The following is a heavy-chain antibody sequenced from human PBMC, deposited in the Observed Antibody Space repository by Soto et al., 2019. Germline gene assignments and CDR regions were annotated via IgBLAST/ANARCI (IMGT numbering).Heavy chain of an antibody. D-gene: IGHD1-1*01. J-gene: IGHJ4*02. V-gene: IGHV4-39*07. CDR1: GGSISSSSYY. CDR3: ARAAIHAHQLEGQPPTSQTLDY. CDR2: IYYSGST. Sequence: SETLSLTCTVSGGSISSSSYYWGWIRQPPGKGLEWIGSIYYSGSTYYNPSLKSRVTISVDTSKNQFSLKLTSMTAADTAVYYCARAAIHAHQLEGQPPTSQTLDYWGQGTLVTVS.